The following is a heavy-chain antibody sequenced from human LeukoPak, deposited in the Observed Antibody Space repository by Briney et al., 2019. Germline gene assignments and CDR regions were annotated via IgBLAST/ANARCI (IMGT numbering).Heavy chain of an antibody. CDR3: AREATAMAFDY. CDR2: ISPSGGST. J-gene: IGHJ4*02. V-gene: IGHV1-46*01. CDR1: GYTFTSYY. Sequence: ASVKVSCKASGYTFTSYYMHWVRQAPGQGLEWMGIISPSGGSTSYAQKFQGRVTMTRDMSTSTVYMELSSLRSEDTAVYYCAREATAMAFDYWGQGTLVTVSS. D-gene: IGHD5-18*01.